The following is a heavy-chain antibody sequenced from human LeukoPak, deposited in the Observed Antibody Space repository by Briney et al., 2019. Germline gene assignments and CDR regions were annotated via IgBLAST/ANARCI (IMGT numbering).Heavy chain of an antibody. V-gene: IGHV3-30*02. J-gene: IGHJ4*02. CDR2: MRYDGSNK. Sequence: PGGSLRLSCAASGFTFSSYGMHWVRQAPGKGLEWVAFMRYDGSNKYYADSVKGRFTISRDNSKNTLYLQMNSLRAEDTAVYYCAGGGTSGYYYAGFEYWGQGTLVTVSS. D-gene: IGHD3-22*01. CDR1: GFTFSSYG. CDR3: AGGGTSGYYYAGFEY.